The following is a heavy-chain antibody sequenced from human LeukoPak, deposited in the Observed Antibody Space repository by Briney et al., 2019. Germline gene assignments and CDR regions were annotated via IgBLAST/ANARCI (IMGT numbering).Heavy chain of an antibody. CDR2: INPSGGST. CDR3: ARHKEVGDYYYFDY. CDR1: GYAFTSYY. Sequence: ASVKVSCKASGYAFTSYYMHWVREAPGQGLEWMGIINPSGGSTSYTQKFQGRVTMTRDTSTTTVYMELSSLRSQDTAVYYCARHKEVGDYYYFDYWGQGTLVTVSS. V-gene: IGHV1-46*01. D-gene: IGHD2/OR15-2a*01. J-gene: IGHJ4*02.